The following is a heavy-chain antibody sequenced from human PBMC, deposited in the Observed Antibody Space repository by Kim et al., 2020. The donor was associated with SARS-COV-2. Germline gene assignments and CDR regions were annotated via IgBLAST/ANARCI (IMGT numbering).Heavy chain of an antibody. CDR1: GFTFSDYA. D-gene: IGHD2-8*01. CDR2: ISKSGSKI. J-gene: IGHJ4*02. Sequence: GGSLRLSCAASGFTFSDYAMNWVRQAPGKALDYISYISKSGSKIYYADSVQGRFTISRDNAKNSLYLQMSSLRDEDTAVYYCARGFQAGNMYVWGQGTRVTVSS. CDR3: ARGFQAGNMYV. V-gene: IGHV3-48*02.